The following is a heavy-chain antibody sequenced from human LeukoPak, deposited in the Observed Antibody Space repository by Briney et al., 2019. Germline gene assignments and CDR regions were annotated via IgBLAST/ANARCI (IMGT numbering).Heavy chain of an antibody. J-gene: IGHJ5*02. CDR3: ARYYYGSGTSFDP. CDR1: GFTFSDYW. V-gene: IGHV3-7*01. Sequence: PRGSLRLSCAASGFTFSDYWMSWLRQAPGKGLEWVANIRKDGSEKHYVDSVKGRFTISRDNAKNSLYLQMSSLRAEDTAVFYCARYYYGSGTSFDPWGQGTLVTVSS. D-gene: IGHD3-10*01. CDR2: IRKDGSEK.